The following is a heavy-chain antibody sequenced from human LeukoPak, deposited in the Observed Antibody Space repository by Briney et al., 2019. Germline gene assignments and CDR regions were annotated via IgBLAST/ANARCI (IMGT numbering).Heavy chain of an antibody. CDR3: ARGMRVGVRGVIRPKYYFDY. J-gene: IGHJ4*02. CDR2: INHSGST. CDR1: GGSFSGYY. V-gene: IGHV4-34*01. D-gene: IGHD3-10*01. Sequence: SETLSLTCAVYGGSFSGYYWSWIRQPPGKGLEWIGEINHSGSTNYNPSLKSRVTISVDTSKNQFSLKLSSVTAADTAVYYCARGMRVGVRGVIRPKYYFDYWGQGTLVTVSP.